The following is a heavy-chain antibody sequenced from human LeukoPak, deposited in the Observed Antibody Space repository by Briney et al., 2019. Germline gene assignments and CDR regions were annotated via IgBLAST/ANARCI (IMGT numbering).Heavy chain of an antibody. CDR1: AASRFSFRSYG. CDR3: AKTTSITNHYHYGMDV. Sequence: GGSLRLSCAPSAASRFSFRSYGMHWVRQAPGKGLDRVAVISYDGINIHYADSVKGRFTISRDNSKNTLYLQMNSLRTEDAAVYYCAKTTSITNHYHYGMDVWGQGTTVTVSS. D-gene: IGHD2-2*01. CDR2: ISYDGINI. J-gene: IGHJ6*02. V-gene: IGHV3-30*18.